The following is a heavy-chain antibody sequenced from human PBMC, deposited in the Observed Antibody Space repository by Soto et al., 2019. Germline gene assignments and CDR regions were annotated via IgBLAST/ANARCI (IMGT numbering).Heavy chain of an antibody. D-gene: IGHD2-8*01. J-gene: IGHJ4*02. V-gene: IGHV3-33*01. Sequence: GGSLRLSCAASGFTFSSYGMHWVRQAPGKGLEWVAVIWYDGSNKYYADSVKGRFTISRDNSKNTLYLQMNSLRAEDTAVYYCARACTNGVCYTFDYWGQGPLVTVSS. CDR1: GFTFSSYG. CDR3: ARACTNGVCYTFDY. CDR2: IWYDGSNK.